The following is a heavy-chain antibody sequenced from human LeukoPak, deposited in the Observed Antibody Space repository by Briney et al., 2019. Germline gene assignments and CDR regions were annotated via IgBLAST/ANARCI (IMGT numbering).Heavy chain of an antibody. CDR3: ARDDGYSSSWYPDY. J-gene: IGHJ4*02. D-gene: IGHD6-13*01. CDR2: VNYRGDG. CDR1: NASFGPYY. Sequence: SETLSLTCDVYNASFGPYYWSWLRQSPGKGLEYIGEVNYRGDGNYNPSLKSRVTISVDTSKNQFSLKLSSVTAADTAVYYCARDDGYSSSWYPDYWGQGTLVTVSS. V-gene: IGHV4-34*01.